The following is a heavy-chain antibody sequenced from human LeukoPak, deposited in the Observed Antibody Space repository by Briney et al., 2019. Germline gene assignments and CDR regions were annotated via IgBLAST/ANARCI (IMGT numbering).Heavy chain of an antibody. V-gene: IGHV1-69*13. CDR1: GGTFISYA. J-gene: IGHJ6*03. Sequence: SVKVSFKASGGTFISYAISWVRQPPGQGLEWVGGIIPIFGTANYGQKVHGRVTITADDSTSTAYMELSSLRSEDTAVYYCASTTSYSSWYRYYYYMDVWGKGTTVTVSS. CDR2: IIPIFGTA. CDR3: ASTTSYSSWYRYYYYMDV. D-gene: IGHD6-13*01.